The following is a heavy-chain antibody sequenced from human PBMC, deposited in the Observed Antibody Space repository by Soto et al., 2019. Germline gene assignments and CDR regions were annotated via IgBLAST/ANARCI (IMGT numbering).Heavy chain of an antibody. D-gene: IGHD7-27*01. J-gene: IGHJ3*02. Sequence: EVQLLESGGGLVQPGGSLRLSCAASGFTFSVFAMSWVRQAPGKGLELVSTIRGRGENTYYADSVKGRFTISRDNSKNTLNLQMNSLRGEDTAVYDCAKDRGTGDYGVNAVDIWGQGTMVTVAS. CDR3: AKDRGTGDYGVNAVDI. CDR2: IRGRGENT. CDR1: GFTFSVFA. V-gene: IGHV3-23*01.